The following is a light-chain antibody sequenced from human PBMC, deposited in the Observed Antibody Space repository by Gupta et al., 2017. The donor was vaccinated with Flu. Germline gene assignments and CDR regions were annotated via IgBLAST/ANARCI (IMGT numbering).Light chain of an antibody. CDR3: QQRNSTPWT. V-gene: IGKV1-39*01. CDR1: QSISSY. CDR2: AAS. J-gene: IGKJ1*01. Sequence: DIQMTQSPSSLSASVGDRVTITCRARQSISSYLNWYQQKPGKAPKLLIYAASRLKSGVPSRFSGSGSGTDFTLTISRLQPEDFATYYCQQRNSTPWTFGQGTKVEIK.